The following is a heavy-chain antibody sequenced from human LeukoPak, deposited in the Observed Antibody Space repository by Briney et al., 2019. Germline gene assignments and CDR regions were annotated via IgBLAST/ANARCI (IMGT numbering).Heavy chain of an antibody. V-gene: IGHV3-23*01. J-gene: IGHJ4*02. D-gene: IGHD3-22*01. Sequence: GGSLRLSCVASGFTFTTYHMSWVRQAPGKGLEWVSAISGTGDSTNYADSVKGRFTISRDNSKNTLFLQMNSLRAEDTAVYYCAKDFSVYYHDSRVLDYWGQGTLVTVSS. CDR3: AKDFSVYYHDSRVLDY. CDR1: GFTFTTYH. CDR2: ISGTGDST.